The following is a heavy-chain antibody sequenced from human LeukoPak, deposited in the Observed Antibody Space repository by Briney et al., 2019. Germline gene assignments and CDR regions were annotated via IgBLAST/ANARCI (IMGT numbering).Heavy chain of an antibody. CDR1: GGSISSSSYY. CDR3: ARDDPVTTGGWFDP. Sequence: SETLSLTCTVSGGSISSSSYYWGWIRQPAGKGLEWIGRIYTSGSTNYNPSLKSRVTMSVDTSKNQFSLKLSSVTAADTAVYYCARDDPVTTGGWFDPWGQGTLVTVSS. J-gene: IGHJ5*02. CDR2: IYTSGST. V-gene: IGHV4-61*02. D-gene: IGHD1-1*01.